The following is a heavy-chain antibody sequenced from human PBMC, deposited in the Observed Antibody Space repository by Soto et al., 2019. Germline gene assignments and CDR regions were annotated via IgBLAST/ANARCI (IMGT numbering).Heavy chain of an antibody. CDR1: GGSISSGGYY. CDR3: ARDWKRGGYSSFLNGMDV. V-gene: IGHV4-31*03. D-gene: IGHD6-6*01. CDR2: IYYSGST. Sequence: QVQLQESGPGLVEPSQTLSLTCTVSGGSISSGGYYWSWIRQHPGKGLEWIGYIYYSGSTYYNPSLKSRVTISVDTSKNQFSLKLSSVTAADTAVYYCARDWKRGGYSSFLNGMDVWGQGTTVTVSS. J-gene: IGHJ6*02.